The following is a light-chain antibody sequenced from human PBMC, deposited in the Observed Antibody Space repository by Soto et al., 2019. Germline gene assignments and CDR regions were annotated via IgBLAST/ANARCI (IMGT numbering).Light chain of an antibody. CDR3: QQYGSSSIT. Sequence: EIVLTQSPATLSSSPGERATLSCRASQHIWSYLAWYQQKPGQAPRLLMYDASKRATGIPARFSGSGSGTDFTLTISSLEPEDFAVYYCQQYGSSSITFGQGTRLEIK. CDR2: DAS. J-gene: IGKJ5*01. V-gene: IGKV3-11*01. CDR1: QHIWSY.